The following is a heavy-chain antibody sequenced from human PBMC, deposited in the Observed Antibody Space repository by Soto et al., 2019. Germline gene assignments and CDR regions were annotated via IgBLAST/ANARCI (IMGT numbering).Heavy chain of an antibody. CDR3: ASHIVGATPFDY. D-gene: IGHD1-26*01. J-gene: IGHJ4*02. V-gene: IGHV4-34*01. Sequence: SETLSLTCAVYGGSFSGYYWSWIRQPPGKGLEWIGEINHSGSTNYNPSLKSRVTISVDTSKNQFSLKLSSVTAADTAVYYCASHIVGATPFDYWGQGTLVTVSS. CDR1: GGSFSGYY. CDR2: INHSGST.